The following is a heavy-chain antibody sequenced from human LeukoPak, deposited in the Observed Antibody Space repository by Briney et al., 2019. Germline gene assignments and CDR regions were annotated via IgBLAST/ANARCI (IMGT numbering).Heavy chain of an antibody. CDR3: ARFGACSGGSCYSRTFDY. CDR1: GYSISSGYY. D-gene: IGHD2-15*01. V-gene: IGHV4-38-2*01. CDR2: IYHSGST. J-gene: IGHJ4*02. Sequence: SETLSLTCAVSGYSISSGYYRGWIRQPPGKGLEWIGSIYHSGSTYYNPSLKSRVTISVDTSKNQFSLKLSSVTAADTAVYYCARFGACSGGSCYSRTFDYWGQGTLVTVSS.